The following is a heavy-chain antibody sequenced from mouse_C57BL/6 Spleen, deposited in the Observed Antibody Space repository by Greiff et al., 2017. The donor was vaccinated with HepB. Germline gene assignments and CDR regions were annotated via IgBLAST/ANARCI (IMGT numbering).Heavy chain of an antibody. CDR2: IYPGDGDT. CDR1: GYAFSSSW. CDR3: AGGNYGGNWYFDV. Sequence: VKLVESGPELVKPGASVKISCKASGYAFSSSWMNWVKQRPGKGLEWIGRIYPGDGDTNYNGKFKGKATLTADKSSSTAYMQLSSLTSEDSAVYFCAGGNYGGNWYFDVWGTGTTVTVSS. J-gene: IGHJ1*03. V-gene: IGHV1-82*01. D-gene: IGHD2-1*01.